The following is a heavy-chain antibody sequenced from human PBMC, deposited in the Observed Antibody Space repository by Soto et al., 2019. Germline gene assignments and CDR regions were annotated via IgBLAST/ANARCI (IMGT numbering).Heavy chain of an antibody. D-gene: IGHD7-27*01. Sequence: QVHLQESGPGLVKPSETLSLTCTVSGGSINNHYWSWIRQPPGKGLEWIGYLHYTGSTNYNPSLDSLVTMSVDTSKTLVSLNLTSLTAADTAIYYCARANWYSEYWGQGTLVTVSS. CDR2: LHYTGST. V-gene: IGHV4-59*11. J-gene: IGHJ4*02. CDR3: ARANWYSEY. CDR1: GGSINNHY.